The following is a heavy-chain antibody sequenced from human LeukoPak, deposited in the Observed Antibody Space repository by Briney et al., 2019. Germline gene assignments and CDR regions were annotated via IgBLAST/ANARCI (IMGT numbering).Heavy chain of an antibody. V-gene: IGHV6-1*01. CDR1: GDSVSSNSAA. CDR3: ARKGYIIGEGGFDY. D-gene: IGHD2/OR15-2a*01. J-gene: IGHJ4*02. Sequence: SQTLSLTCAISGDSVSSNSAAWNWIRQSPSRGLEWLGRTYCRSKWYNDYAVSVKSRITINPDTSKNQFSLQLNSVTPEDTAVYYCARKGYIIGEGGFDYWGQGTLVTVSS. CDR2: TYCRSKWYN.